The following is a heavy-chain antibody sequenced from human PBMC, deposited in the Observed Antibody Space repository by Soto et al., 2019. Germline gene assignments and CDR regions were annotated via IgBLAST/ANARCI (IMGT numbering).Heavy chain of an antibody. V-gene: IGHV4-30-4*01. J-gene: IGHJ4*02. Sequence: QVQLQESGPGLVKPSQTLSLTCTVSGGSISTVTYAWIRQPPDKGLEWIGHIYSGGNIYYNPSLRGRVTLSVDTAKNQFSLNLNSVSAADTAVYYCTKGTSGDTVDSWGQGTLVTVSS. CDR2: IYSGGNI. CDR1: GGSISTVT. CDR3: TKGTSGDTVDS. D-gene: IGHD3-16*01.